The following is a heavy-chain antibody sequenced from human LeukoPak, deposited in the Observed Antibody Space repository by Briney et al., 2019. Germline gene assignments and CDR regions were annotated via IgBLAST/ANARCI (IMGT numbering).Heavy chain of an antibody. CDR2: INPNSGGT. V-gene: IGHV1-2*06. CDR1: GYTFTGYY. D-gene: IGHD6-19*01. Sequence: GASVKVSCKASGYTFTGYYMHWVRQAPGQGLEWMGRINPNSGGTNYAQKFQGRVTMTRDTSISTAYMELSRLRSDDTAVYYCARQRRVSSGWYSDYWGQGTLVTVSS. J-gene: IGHJ4*02. CDR3: ARQRRVSSGWYSDY.